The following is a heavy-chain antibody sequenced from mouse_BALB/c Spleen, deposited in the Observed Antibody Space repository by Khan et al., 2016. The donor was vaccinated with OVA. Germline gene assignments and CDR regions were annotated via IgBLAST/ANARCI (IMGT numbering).Heavy chain of an antibody. Sequence: EVELVESGGGLVQPGGSRKLSCAASGFTFSDYGMEWVRQAPGKGPEWVAFISNLAYSIYYADTVTGRFTITRENSYNTLYLEMSSLRSEDTAMYYCARSWAMDYWGQGTSVTVSS. CDR2: ISNLAYSI. CDR3: ARSWAMDY. D-gene: IGHD4-1*01. CDR1: GFTFSDYG. J-gene: IGHJ4*01. V-gene: IGHV5-15*02.